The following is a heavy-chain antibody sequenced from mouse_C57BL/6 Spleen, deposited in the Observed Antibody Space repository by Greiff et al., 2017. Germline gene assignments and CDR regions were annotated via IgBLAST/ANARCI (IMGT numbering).Heavy chain of an antibody. CDR2: IYPGDGDT. CDR3: AREGELYAMDY. Sequence: VQGVESGAELVKPGASVKISCKASGYAFSSYWMNWVKQRPGKGLEWIGQIYPGDGDTNYNGKFKGKATLTADKSSSTAYMQLSSLTSEDSAVYFCAREGELYAMDYWGQGTSVTVSS. J-gene: IGHJ4*01. V-gene: IGHV1-80*01. CDR1: GYAFSSYW.